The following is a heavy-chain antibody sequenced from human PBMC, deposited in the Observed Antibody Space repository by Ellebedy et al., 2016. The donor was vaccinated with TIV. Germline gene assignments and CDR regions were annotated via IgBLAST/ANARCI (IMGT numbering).Heavy chain of an antibody. V-gene: IGHV4-34*01. Sequence: MPSETLSLTCAVYGGSFSGYYWSWIRQPPGKGLEWIGEINHSGSTNYNPSLKSRVTISVDTSKNQFSLKLSSVTAADTAVYYCARTGSTPEPWGQGTLVTVSS. CDR3: ARTGSTPEP. CDR2: INHSGST. D-gene: IGHD5/OR15-5a*01. CDR1: GGSFSGYY. J-gene: IGHJ5*02.